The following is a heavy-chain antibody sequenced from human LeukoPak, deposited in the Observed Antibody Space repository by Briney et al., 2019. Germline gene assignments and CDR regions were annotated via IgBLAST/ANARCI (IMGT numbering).Heavy chain of an antibody. V-gene: IGHV5-51*01. CDR1: GYSFTSYW. Sequence: GESLKISCKGSGYSFTSYWIGWVRQMPGKGLEWMGIIYPGDSDTRYSPSFQGQVTISADKSISTAYLQWSSLKASDTAMYYCARRRSSDWYFLDAFDIWGQGTMVTVSS. J-gene: IGHJ3*02. CDR2: IYPGDSDT. CDR3: ARRRSSDWYFLDAFDI. D-gene: IGHD6-19*01.